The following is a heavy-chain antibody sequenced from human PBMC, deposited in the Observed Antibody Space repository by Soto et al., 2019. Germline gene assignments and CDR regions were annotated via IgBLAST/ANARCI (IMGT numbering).Heavy chain of an antibody. CDR2: ISGSGGST. CDR3: APAPPDYYYYYGMDV. J-gene: IGHJ6*02. Sequence: GGSLRLSCAASGFTFSSYAMSWVRQAPGKGLEWVSAISGSGGSTHYADSVKGRFTISRDNSKNTLYLQMNSLRAEDTAVYYCAPAPPDYYYYYGMDVWGQGTTVTVSS. V-gene: IGHV3-23*01. CDR1: GFTFSSYA.